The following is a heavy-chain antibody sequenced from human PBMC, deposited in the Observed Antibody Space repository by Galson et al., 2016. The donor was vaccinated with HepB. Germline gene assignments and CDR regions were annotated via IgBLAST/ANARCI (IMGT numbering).Heavy chain of an antibody. D-gene: IGHD4-17*01. CDR1: GDSISSSRYY. CDR2: IYYSGTT. J-gene: IGHJ6*02. V-gene: IGHV4-39*01. CDR3: ARLYGDYEYYFYYYGMDV. Sequence: SETLSLTCTVSGDSISSSRYYWGWIRQPPGKGLEWIGSIYYSGTTYYNPSLKSRVTISVDTSKNQFSLKLSSVTAADPAVYYCARLYGDYEYYFYYYGMDVWGQGTTVTVSS.